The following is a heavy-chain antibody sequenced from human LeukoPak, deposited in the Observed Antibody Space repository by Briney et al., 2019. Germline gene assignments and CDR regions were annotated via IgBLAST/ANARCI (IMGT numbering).Heavy chain of an antibody. J-gene: IGHJ4*02. D-gene: IGHD3-22*01. Sequence: GASVKVSCKASGYTFTSYGISWVRQAPGQGLEWMGWISAYNGNTNYAQKLQGRVTMTTDTSTSTAYMELRSLGSDDTAVYYCARDARWDYYYDSSGYYSIFDYWGQGTLVTVSS. CDR3: ARDARWDYYYDSSGYYSIFDY. V-gene: IGHV1-18*01. CDR1: GYTFTSYG. CDR2: ISAYNGNT.